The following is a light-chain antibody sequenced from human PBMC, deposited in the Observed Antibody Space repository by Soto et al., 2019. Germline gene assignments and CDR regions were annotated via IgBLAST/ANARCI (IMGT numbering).Light chain of an antibody. CDR2: EAS. CDR1: QSVFSS. Sequence: EIVLTQSPVTLSLSPGERATLSCRASQSVFSSLAWYQQKPGQAPRLLIYEASTRATAIPARFRGSGSGTDFSLTISRRAPEDFAVYYCHQRSNWPLTFGGGTKVEIK. V-gene: IGKV3-11*01. J-gene: IGKJ4*01. CDR3: HQRSNWPLT.